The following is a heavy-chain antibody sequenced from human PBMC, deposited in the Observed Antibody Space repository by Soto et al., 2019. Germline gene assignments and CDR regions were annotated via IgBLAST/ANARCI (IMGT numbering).Heavy chain of an antibody. D-gene: IGHD4-17*01. Sequence: QTGGSLRLSFATSRFTFSTYAMTWVRQAPGKGLQWVSSLWGSGHSTNYVDSVKGRFTISRDNSKNTLYLQMNSLRAEDTAVYYCARDPNGDFIGAFDIWGQGIMVTVSS. J-gene: IGHJ3*02. CDR3: ARDPNGDFIGAFDI. CDR1: RFTFSTYA. CDR2: LWGSGHST. V-gene: IGHV3-23*01.